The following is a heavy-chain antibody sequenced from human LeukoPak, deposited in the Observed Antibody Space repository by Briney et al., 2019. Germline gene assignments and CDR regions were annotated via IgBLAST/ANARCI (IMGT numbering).Heavy chain of an antibody. CDR1: GGSISSYY. CDR2: IYTSGST. V-gene: IGHV4-4*07. J-gene: IGHJ6*03. D-gene: IGHD4-23*01. CDR3: ARGVSTGNFYYYYYYMDV. Sequence: SETLSLTCTVSGGSISSYYWSWIRQPAGKGLEWIGRIYTSGSTNYNPSLKSRVTMSVDTSKNQFSLKLSSVTAADTAVYYCARGVSTGNFYYYYYYMDVWGKGTTVTVSS.